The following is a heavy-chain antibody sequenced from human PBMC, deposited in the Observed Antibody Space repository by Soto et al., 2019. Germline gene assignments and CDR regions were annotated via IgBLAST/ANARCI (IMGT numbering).Heavy chain of an antibody. D-gene: IGHD6-13*01. V-gene: IGHV3-30*18. J-gene: IGHJ4*02. CDR1: GFTLSSYG. CDR2: ISYDGSNK. CDR3: AKEMGYSSSLYYFDY. Sequence: HPGGSLRLSCAASGFTLSSYGMHWVRQAPGKGLEWVAVISYDGSNKYYADSVKGRFTISRDNSKNTLYLQMNSLRAEDTAEYYCAKEMGYSSSLYYFDYWGQGTLVTVSS.